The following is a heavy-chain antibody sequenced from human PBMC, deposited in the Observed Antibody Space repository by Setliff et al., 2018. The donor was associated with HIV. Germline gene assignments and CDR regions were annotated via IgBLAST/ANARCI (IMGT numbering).Heavy chain of an antibody. V-gene: IGHV1-8*01. J-gene: IGHJ3*02. D-gene: IGHD3-10*01. CDR3: TRIRAMVRGVTSYDAFDI. CDR2: MNPNSGSS. Sequence: ASVKVSCKASGYTFTSFDINWVRQATGQGLEWMGWMNPNSGSSGFAQKFQGRVTMTRNSPISTAYMELSSLRFDDTAVYYCTRIRAMVRGVTSYDAFDIWGQGTKVTVSS. CDR1: GYTFTSFD.